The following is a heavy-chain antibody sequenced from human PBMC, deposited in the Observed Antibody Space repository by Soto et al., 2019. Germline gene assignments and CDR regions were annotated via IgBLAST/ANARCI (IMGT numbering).Heavy chain of an antibody. Sequence: GASVKVSCKASGYTFTSYGISWVRQAPGQGLEWMGWISAYNGNTNYAQKLQGRVTMTTDTSASTAYMELRSLRSDDTAVYYCARDYGYYDILTGYALFDYWGQGTLVTVSS. CDR3: ARDYGYYDILTGYALFDY. V-gene: IGHV1-18*01. CDR1: GYTFTSYG. CDR2: ISAYNGNT. D-gene: IGHD3-9*01. J-gene: IGHJ4*02.